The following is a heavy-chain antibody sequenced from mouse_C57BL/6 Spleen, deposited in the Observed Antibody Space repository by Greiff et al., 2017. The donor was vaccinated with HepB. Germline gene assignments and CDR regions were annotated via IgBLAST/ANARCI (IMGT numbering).Heavy chain of an antibody. D-gene: IGHD2-2*01. Sequence: VKLMESGAELVKPGASVKMSCKASGYTFTTYPIEWMKQNHGKSLEWIGNFHPYNDDTKYNEKFKGKATLTVEKSSSTVYLELSRLTSDDSAVYYCAREGYDGPWFAYWGQGTLVTVSA. J-gene: IGHJ3*01. CDR3: AREGYDGPWFAY. V-gene: IGHV1-47*01. CDR1: GYTFTTYP. CDR2: FHPYNDDT.